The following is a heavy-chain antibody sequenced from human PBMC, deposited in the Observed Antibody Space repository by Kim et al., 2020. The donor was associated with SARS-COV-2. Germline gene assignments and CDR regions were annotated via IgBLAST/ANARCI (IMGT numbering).Heavy chain of an antibody. J-gene: IGHJ4*02. Sequence: GGSLRLSCAASGFTFGAYAIQWVRQVPGKGLEWVSLISRGGGDIKYADSVKGRFTISSDNSKKTVYLQMNSLRSEDTALYYCVIGQQWLIKQWGQGTQVTVSS. CDR3: VIGQQWLIKQ. V-gene: IGHV3-43*02. CDR2: ISRGGGDI. CDR1: GFTFGAYA. D-gene: IGHD6-19*01.